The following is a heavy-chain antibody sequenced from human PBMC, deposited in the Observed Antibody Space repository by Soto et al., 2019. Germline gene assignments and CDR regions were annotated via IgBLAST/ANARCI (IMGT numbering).Heavy chain of an antibody. D-gene: IGHD5-12*01. Sequence: PSETLSLTCTVSGGSNSSYYWSWIRQPPGKGLEWIGYIYYSGSTNYNPSLKSRVTISVDTSKNQFSLKLSSVTAADTAVYYCARHGGGYSGYLYYYYNMDVWGKGTTVTVS. CDR3: ARHGGGYSGYLYYYYNMDV. CDR2: IYYSGST. J-gene: IGHJ6*03. V-gene: IGHV4-59*08. CDR1: GGSNSSYY.